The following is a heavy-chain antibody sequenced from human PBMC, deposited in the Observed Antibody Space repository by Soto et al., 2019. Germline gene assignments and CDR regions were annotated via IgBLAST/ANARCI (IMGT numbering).Heavy chain of an antibody. CDR1: GFNFRDYG. CDR2: IWYDGTYK. J-gene: IGHJ4*02. D-gene: IGHD3-16*02. V-gene: IGHV3-33*01. Sequence: LRLSCSASGFNFRDYGIHWVRQAPGKGLEWVAVIWYDGTYKYYGNAVKGRFTISRDDSRNTVHLQMNSLTVDDTAVYYCARDQGKRELLSGLDNWGQGTMVTVSS. CDR3: ARDQGKRELLSGLDN.